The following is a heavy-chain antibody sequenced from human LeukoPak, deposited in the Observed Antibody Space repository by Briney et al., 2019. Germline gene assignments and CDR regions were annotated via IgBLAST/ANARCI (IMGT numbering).Heavy chain of an antibody. J-gene: IGHJ4*02. CDR2: ISSSGDTI. CDR3: ARDGGTRLKYSYGYGDY. V-gene: IGHV3-48*03. Sequence: GGSLRLSCAASGFTFSSYEMNWVRQAPGKGLEWVSYISSSGDTIHYADSVKGRFTISRDNAKNSLYLQMNSLRAEDTAVYYCARDGGTRLKYSYGYGDYWGQGTLVTVSS. CDR1: GFTFSSYE. D-gene: IGHD5-18*01.